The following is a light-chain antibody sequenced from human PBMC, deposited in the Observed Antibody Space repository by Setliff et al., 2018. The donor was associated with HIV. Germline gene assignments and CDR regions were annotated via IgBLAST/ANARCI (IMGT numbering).Light chain of an antibody. J-gene: IGLJ1*01. Sequence: QSALTQPASVSGSPGQSITISCTGTSSDVGGYNYVSWYQQHLGKAPKLMIYDVVDRPSGVSDRFSGSKSVNTASLTISGLLAEDEADYYCSSYTSTGTYVFGTGTKVTVL. CDR2: DVV. CDR1: SSDVGGYNY. CDR3: SSYTSTGTYV. V-gene: IGLV2-14*01.